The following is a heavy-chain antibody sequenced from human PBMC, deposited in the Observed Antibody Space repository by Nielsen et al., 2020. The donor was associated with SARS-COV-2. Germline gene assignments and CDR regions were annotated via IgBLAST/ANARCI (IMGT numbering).Heavy chain of an antibody. V-gene: IGHV3-23*01. J-gene: IGHJ4*02. D-gene: IGHD3-10*01. CDR2: ISGSGGST. Sequence: GESLKISCAASGFTFSSYAMSWVRQAPGKGLEWVSAISGSGGSTYYADSVKGRFTISRDNSKNTLYLQMNSLRAEDTAVYYCAPLQRSYYGLPDGLWGQGTLVTVSS. CDR3: APLQRSYYGLPDGL. CDR1: GFTFSSYA.